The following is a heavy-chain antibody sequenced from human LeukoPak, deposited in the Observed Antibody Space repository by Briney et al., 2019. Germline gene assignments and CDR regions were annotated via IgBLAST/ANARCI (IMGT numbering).Heavy chain of an antibody. CDR2: ISSSSSYI. Sequence: GGSLRLSCAASGFTFSSYSVNWVRQAPGKGLEWVSSISSSSSYIYYADSVKGRFTISRDNAKNSLYLQMNSLRAEDTAVYYCARDRTFDWALDPWGQGTLVTVSS. V-gene: IGHV3-21*01. CDR1: GFTFSSYS. J-gene: IGHJ5*02. D-gene: IGHD3-9*01. CDR3: ARDRTFDWALDP.